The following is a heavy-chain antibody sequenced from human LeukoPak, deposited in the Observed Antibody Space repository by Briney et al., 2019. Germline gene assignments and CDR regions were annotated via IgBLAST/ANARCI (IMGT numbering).Heavy chain of an antibody. D-gene: IGHD3-22*01. Sequence: PGGSLRLSCPASGFTFSSYAMSWVRQAAGKGLEWVSGISGSGSRTYYADSVKGRFTISRDNSKNTLYLQMNSLRAEDTAVYYCAKLPTYHYDSSGYYYFEYWGQGTLVTVSS. CDR2: ISGSGSRT. CDR3: AKLPTYHYDSSGYYYFEY. J-gene: IGHJ4*02. V-gene: IGHV3-23*01. CDR1: GFTFSSYA.